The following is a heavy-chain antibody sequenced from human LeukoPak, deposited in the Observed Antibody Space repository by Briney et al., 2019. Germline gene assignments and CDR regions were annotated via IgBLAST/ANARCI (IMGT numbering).Heavy chain of an antibody. V-gene: IGHV3-21*01. Sequence: PGGSLRLSCATSGFTFSSYSMNWVRQAPGKGLEWVSSISSSSSYIYYADSVKGRFTISRDNAKNSLYLQMNSPRAEDTAVYYCARGTWFGELLWPFGNLWGQGTLVTVSS. J-gene: IGHJ5*02. D-gene: IGHD3-10*01. CDR3: ARGTWFGELLWPFGNL. CDR2: ISSSSSYI. CDR1: GFTFSSYS.